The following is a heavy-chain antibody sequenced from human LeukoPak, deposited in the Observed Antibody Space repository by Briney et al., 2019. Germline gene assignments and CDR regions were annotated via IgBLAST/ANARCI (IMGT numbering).Heavy chain of an antibody. Sequence: GGSLGLSCAASGFTFSSYGMHWVRQAPGKGLEWVAVISYDGSNKYYADSVKGRFTISRDNSKNTLYLQMNSLRTEDTAVYYCAKGRLPTYYYYGMDVWGQGTTVTVSS. CDR3: AKGRLPTYYYYGMDV. CDR1: GFTFSSYG. CDR2: ISYDGSNK. V-gene: IGHV3-30*18. D-gene: IGHD2-15*01. J-gene: IGHJ6*02.